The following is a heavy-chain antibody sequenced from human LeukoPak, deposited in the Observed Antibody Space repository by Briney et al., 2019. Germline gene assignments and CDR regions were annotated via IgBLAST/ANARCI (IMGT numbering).Heavy chain of an antibody. J-gene: IGHJ5*02. V-gene: IGHV4-4*09. CDR2: IYTSGST. Sequence: SETLSLTCTVSGGSISSYYWSWIRQPPGKGLEWIGYIYTSGSTNYNPSLKSRVTISVDTSKNQLSLKLSSVTAADTAVYYCARSLKTDYSNYWFDPWGQGTLVTVSS. CDR3: ARSLKTDYSNYWFDP. D-gene: IGHD4-11*01. CDR1: GGSISSYY.